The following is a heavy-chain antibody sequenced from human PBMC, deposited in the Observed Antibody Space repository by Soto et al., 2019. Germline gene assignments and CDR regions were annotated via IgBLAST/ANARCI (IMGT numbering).Heavy chain of an antibody. CDR2: IKQDGSEK. CDR3: ARDLYYDYIWGSYRDTLFDY. Sequence: PGGSLRLSCAASGFTFSSYWMSWVRQAPGKGLEWVANIKQDGSEKYYVDSVKGRFTISRDNAKNSLYLQMNSLRAEDTAVYYCARDLYYDYIWGSYRDTLFDYWGQGTLVTVSS. J-gene: IGHJ4*02. CDR1: GFTFSSYW. D-gene: IGHD3-16*02. V-gene: IGHV3-7*01.